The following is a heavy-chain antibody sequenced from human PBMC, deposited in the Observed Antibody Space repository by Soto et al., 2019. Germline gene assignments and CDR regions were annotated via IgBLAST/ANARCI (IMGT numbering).Heavy chain of an antibody. J-gene: IGHJ4*02. CDR3: ARGQVAAAIDY. D-gene: IGHD6-13*01. V-gene: IGHV4-34*01. CDR2: INHSGST. Sequence: QVQLQQWGAGLLKPSETLSLTCAVYGGSFSGYYWSWIRQPPGKGLEWIGEINHSGSTNYNPSLKSRVTISVDTSKNQFSLKLSSVTAADTAVYYCARGQVAAAIDYWGQGTLVTVSS. CDR1: GGSFSGYY.